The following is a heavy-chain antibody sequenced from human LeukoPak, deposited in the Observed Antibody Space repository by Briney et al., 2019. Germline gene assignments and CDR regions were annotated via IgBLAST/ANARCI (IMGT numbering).Heavy chain of an antibody. CDR2: ISSSSSTI. CDR3: AREGCYYGSGSYYPFDY. V-gene: IGHV3-48*02. D-gene: IGHD3-10*01. J-gene: IGHJ4*02. CDR1: GFTFSPYS. Sequence: GGSLRLSCAASGFTFSPYSVTWVRQAPGKGLEWLSYISSSSSTIYYADSVKGRFTISRDNAENSLYLQMNSLRDDDTAVYYCAREGCYYGSGSYYPFDYWGQGTLVTVSS.